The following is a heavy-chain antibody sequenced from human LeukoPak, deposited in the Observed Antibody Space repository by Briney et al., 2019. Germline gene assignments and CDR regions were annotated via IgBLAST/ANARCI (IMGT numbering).Heavy chain of an antibody. V-gene: IGHV4-61*01. J-gene: IGHJ5*02. CDR2: IYNGVNT. CDR1: GASVSSASY. D-gene: IGHD1-26*01. CDR3: ARSRAFNSGAFDP. Sequence: SETLSLTCTVSGASVSSASYWTWIRQPPGKGVEWIAHIYNGVNTNYNPSLKSRVTISVDTSENQFSLRLNSVTAADTAVYYCARSRAFNSGAFDPWGQGSLVTVSS.